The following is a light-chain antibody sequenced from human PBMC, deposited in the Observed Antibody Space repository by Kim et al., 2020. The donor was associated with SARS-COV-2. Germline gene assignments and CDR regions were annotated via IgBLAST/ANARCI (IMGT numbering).Light chain of an antibody. V-gene: IGKV3-11*01. J-gene: IGKJ4*01. CDR3: RQRSNGPPLT. CDR1: SGLRSS. CDR2: DAA. Sequence: SPPERATPPCRLSSGLRSSLAWYQQKTAEPPSSLIHDAANRDTASTPKFSGSGSGTDFSRTTSSLAAEEDAVDYCRQRSNGPPLTFGGGTKVDIK.